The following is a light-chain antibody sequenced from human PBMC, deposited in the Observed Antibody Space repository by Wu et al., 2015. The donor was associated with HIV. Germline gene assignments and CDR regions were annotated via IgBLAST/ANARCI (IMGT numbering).Light chain of an antibody. V-gene: IGKV3D-11*02. CDR2: DAS. J-gene: IGKJ4*01. CDR1: QSVSSNY. Sequence: EIVLTQSPDTLSASVGQRVTLSCRASQSVSSNYLTWYQQKPGQAPRLLMYDASTRATGIPARFSGSGTGTDFTLTISSLEPEDFAVYYCQHRYNWPLTFAGGPKWRSN. CDR3: QHRYNWPLT.